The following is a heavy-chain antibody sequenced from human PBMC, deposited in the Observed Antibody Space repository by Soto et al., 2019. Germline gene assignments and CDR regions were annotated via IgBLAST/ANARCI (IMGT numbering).Heavy chain of an antibody. V-gene: IGHV4-59*01. CDR1: GGSISSYY. CDR3: ARDQNGSPHFDY. CDR2: IYYSGNT. J-gene: IGHJ4*02. Sequence: PSETLSLTCTVSGGSISSYYLSWIRQPPGKGLEWIGYIYYSGNTNYNPSLKSRVTISVDTSKNQFSLKLSSVTAADTAVYYCARDQNGSPHFDYWGQGTLVTVSS. D-gene: IGHD1-26*01.